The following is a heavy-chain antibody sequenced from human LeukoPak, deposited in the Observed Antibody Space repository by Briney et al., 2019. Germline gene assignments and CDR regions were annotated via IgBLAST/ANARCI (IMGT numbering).Heavy chain of an antibody. J-gene: IGHJ4*02. CDR2: IKQDGSEK. CDR3: ARNYGGNSGWDY. D-gene: IGHD4-23*01. CDR1: GFILSSYW. V-gene: IGHV3-7*01. Sequence: GGSLRLSCAASGFILSSYWMSWVRQTPGKELEWVANIKQDGSEKKYVDSVKGRFTISRDNAKNSLYLEMNSLRAEDTAVYYCARNYGGNSGWDYWGQGTLVTVSS.